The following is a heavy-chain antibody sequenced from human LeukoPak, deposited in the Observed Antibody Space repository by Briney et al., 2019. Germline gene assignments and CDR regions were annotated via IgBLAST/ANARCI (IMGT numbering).Heavy chain of an antibody. CDR3: ATDPGPHTAMDV. Sequence: SETLSLTCTVSGGSISSYYWSWIRQPPGKGLEWIGYIYYSGSTNYNPSLKSRVTISVDTSKNQFSLKLSSVTAADTAVYYCATDPGPHTAMDVWGQGTTVTVSS. CDR1: GGSISSYY. J-gene: IGHJ6*02. CDR2: IYYSGST. V-gene: IGHV4-59*01. D-gene: IGHD1-14*01.